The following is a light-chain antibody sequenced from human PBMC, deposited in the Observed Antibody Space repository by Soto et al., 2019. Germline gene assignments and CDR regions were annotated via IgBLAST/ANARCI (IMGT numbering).Light chain of an antibody. V-gene: IGKV1-5*03. CDR3: QQYNSYQPT. CDR2: KAS. CDR1: QSISSW. J-gene: IGKJ1*01. Sequence: DIQMTQSPSTLSASVGDRVTITFRASQSISSWLAWYQQKPGKAPKLLIYKASSLESGVPSRFSGSGSGTELGLNLSGLQPDDFATYYCQQYNSYQPTFGQGTK.